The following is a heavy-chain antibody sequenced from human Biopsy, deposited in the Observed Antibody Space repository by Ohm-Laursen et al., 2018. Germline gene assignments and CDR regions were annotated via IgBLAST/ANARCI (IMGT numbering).Heavy chain of an antibody. D-gene: IGHD1-14*01. V-gene: IGHV4-31*01. J-gene: IGHJ5*02. Sequence: SQTLSLTCTVSGGSVSSGGFYWSWIRQHPGKGLEWIGYIYYSGTTYYNPSLKSLVTISVDTSKNQFSLRVSSVTAADTAVYYCARDRDRRGWFDPWGQGTLVTVSS. CDR3: ARDRDRRGWFDP. CDR2: IYYSGTT. CDR1: GGSVSSGGFY.